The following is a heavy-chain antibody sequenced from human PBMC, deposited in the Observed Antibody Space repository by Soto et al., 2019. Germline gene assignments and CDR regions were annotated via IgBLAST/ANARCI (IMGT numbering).Heavy chain of an antibody. D-gene: IGHD5-18*01. CDR1: GFTFDNYA. Sequence: SLRLSCAASGFTFDNYAMHWVRQAPGKGLEGCSGISWNSCSIDYADSVYGRFTISRXXXKXXXXLQXXNXKTEDPALYYCAKDACIQLWSYFDNCGQGTLVTVSS. CDR3: AKDACIQLWSYFDN. CDR2: ISWNSCSI. V-gene: IGHV3-9*01. J-gene: IGHJ4*02.